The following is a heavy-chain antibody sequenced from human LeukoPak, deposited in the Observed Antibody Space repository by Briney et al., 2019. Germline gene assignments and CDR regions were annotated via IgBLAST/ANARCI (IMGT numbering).Heavy chain of an antibody. Sequence: PGGSLRLSCAASGFTFDDYAMHWVRQAPGKGLEWVSLISWDGGSTYYADSVKGRFTISRDNSKNSLYLQMNSLRAEDTALYYCAKDIGYCSSTSCYYYYMHVGVKGTKLAVCS. CDR1: GFTFDDYA. CDR2: ISWDGGST. CDR3: AKDIGYCSSTSCYYYYMHV. V-gene: IGHV3-43D*03. D-gene: IGHD2-2*01. J-gene: IGHJ6*03.